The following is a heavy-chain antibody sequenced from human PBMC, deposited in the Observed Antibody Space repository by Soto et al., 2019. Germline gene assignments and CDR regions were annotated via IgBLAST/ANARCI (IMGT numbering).Heavy chain of an antibody. V-gene: IGHV1-18*01. CDR2: ISAYNGNT. J-gene: IGHJ4*02. Sequence: QVQLVQSGAEVKKPGASVKVSCKASGYTFTSYGISWVRQAPGQGLEWMGWISAYNGNTNYAQKLQGRVTMTTDTSTSTAYMVLRSLRSVYTAVYYCARNTGGHYDFWSGYDYWGQGTLVTVSS. CDR3: ARNTGGHYDFWSGYDY. CDR1: GYTFTSYG. D-gene: IGHD3-3*01.